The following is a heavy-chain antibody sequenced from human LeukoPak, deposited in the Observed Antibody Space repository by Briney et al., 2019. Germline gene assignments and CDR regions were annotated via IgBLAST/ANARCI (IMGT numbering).Heavy chain of an antibody. CDR2: ISYDGSNK. Sequence: GGSLRLSCAASGFTFSSYGMHWVRQAPGKGLEWVAVISYDGSNKYYADSVKGRFTISRDNSKNTPYLRMNSLRAEDTAVYYCAKGGLGGYSYGEADYWGQGTLVTVSS. CDR3: AKGGLGGYSYGEADY. D-gene: IGHD5-18*01. CDR1: GFTFSSYG. J-gene: IGHJ4*02. V-gene: IGHV3-30*18.